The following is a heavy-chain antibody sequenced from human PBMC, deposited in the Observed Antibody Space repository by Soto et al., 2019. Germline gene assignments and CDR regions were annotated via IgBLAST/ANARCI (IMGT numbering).Heavy chain of an antibody. CDR2: ISPSSSSI. Sequence: GGSLRLSCAASGFTFSIYSMHWVRQAPGKGLEWVSYISPSSSSIYYADSVKGRFTISRDNAKNSLYLQMNSLRAEDTAVYYCARVAYYYDSSGYFYWGQGPLVTVFS. CDR3: ARVAYYYDSSGYFY. V-gene: IGHV3-48*01. CDR1: GFTFSIYS. D-gene: IGHD3-22*01. J-gene: IGHJ4*02.